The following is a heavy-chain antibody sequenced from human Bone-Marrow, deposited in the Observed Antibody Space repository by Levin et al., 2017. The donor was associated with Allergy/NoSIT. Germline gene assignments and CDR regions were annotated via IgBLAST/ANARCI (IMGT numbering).Heavy chain of an antibody. CDR3: ARERGSSGRAGWFDP. CDR1: GFTFSGSV. J-gene: IGHJ5*02. CDR2: ISFDGSGE. D-gene: IGHD3-22*01. Sequence: GGSLRLSCTASGFTFSGSVMHWVRQAPGKGLEWLTVISFDGSGEQYADSVKGRFTISRDNAKNTLYLQMNSLRSEDMAIYYCARERGSSGRAGWFDPWGQGTLVTVSS. V-gene: IGHV3-30*01.